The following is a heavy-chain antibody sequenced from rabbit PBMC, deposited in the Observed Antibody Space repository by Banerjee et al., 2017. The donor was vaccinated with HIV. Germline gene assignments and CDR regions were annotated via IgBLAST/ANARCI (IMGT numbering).Heavy chain of an antibody. J-gene: IGHJ4*01. CDR2: TYTGSVST. V-gene: IGHV1S40*01. D-gene: IGHD4-1*01. CDR1: GFDLSRYY. Sequence: QSLEESGGDLVKPGASLTLTCTASGFDLSRYYMCWVRQAPGKGLEWIACTYTGSVSTYYANWAKGRFTISKTSSTTVTLQMTSLTAADTATYFCARDSYSGGGEYFNLWGPGTLVTVS. CDR3: ARDSYSGGGEYFNL.